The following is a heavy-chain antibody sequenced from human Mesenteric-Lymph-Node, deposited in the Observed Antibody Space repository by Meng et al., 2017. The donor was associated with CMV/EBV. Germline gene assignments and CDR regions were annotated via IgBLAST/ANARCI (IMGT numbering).Heavy chain of an antibody. CDR2: IYYTGTT. D-gene: IGHD2-2*02. J-gene: IGHJ4*02. CDR3: ARDLYAGYFDY. Sequence: ESLKISCTVSGDSISTYYWSWIRQPPGKGLEWIGYIYYTGTTNYNPSLKSRVTISVDTSKNHFSLKLTSVTAADTAVYYCARDLYAGYFDYWGQGTLVTVSS. V-gene: IGHV4-59*01. CDR1: GDSISTYY.